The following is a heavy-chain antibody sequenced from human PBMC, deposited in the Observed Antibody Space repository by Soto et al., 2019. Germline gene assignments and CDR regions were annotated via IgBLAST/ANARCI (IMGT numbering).Heavy chain of an antibody. Sequence: ASVKVSCKASGYTFTRYYIHWVRQAPGQGLEWMGIINPSGGSTSYAQKFQGRVTMTRDPSTRTVYMELSSLRSEDTAVYYCARDEFTYGSPPTDYCRQGTLVIVST. CDR1: GYTFTRYY. J-gene: IGHJ4*02. CDR3: ARDEFTYGSPPTDY. D-gene: IGHD2-2*03. V-gene: IGHV1-46*01. CDR2: INPSGGST.